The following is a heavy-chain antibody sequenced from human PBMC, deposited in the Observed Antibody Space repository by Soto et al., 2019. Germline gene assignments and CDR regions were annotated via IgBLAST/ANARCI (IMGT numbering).Heavy chain of an antibody. V-gene: IGHV1-2*04. CDR3: ARDSRRVVVAAKAGGPLSY. CDR1: GYTFTGYY. J-gene: IGHJ4*02. Sequence: ASVKVSCKASGYTFTGYYMHWVRQAPGQGLEWMGWINPNSGGTNYAQKFQGWVTMTRDTSISTAYMELSRLRSDDTAVYYCARDSRRVVVAAKAGGPLSYWGQGTLVTVSS. CDR2: INPNSGGT. D-gene: IGHD2-15*01.